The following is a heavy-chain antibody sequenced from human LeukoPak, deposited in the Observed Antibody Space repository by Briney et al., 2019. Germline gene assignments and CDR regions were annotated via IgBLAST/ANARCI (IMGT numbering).Heavy chain of an antibody. J-gene: IGHJ4*02. V-gene: IGHV3-48*03. CDR1: GFTFSSYE. CDR2: ISSSGSTT. D-gene: IGHD3-22*01. CDR3: AKDRMIVVVITTFDY. Sequence: PGGSLRLSCAASGFTFSSYEMNWVRQAPGKGLEWISYISSSGSTTYYADSVKGRFTISRDNSKNTLYLQMNSLRAEDTAVYYCAKDRMIVVVITTFDYWGQGTLVTVSS.